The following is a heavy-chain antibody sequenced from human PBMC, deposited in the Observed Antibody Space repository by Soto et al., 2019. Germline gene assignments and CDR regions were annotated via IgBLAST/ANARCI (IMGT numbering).Heavy chain of an antibody. D-gene: IGHD6-13*01. V-gene: IGHV1-18*01. CDR3: ARDSIAAAGMNSDY. J-gene: IGHJ4*02. CDR1: GYTFTSYG. CDR2: ISAYNGNT. Sequence: XSVKVSCKASGYTFTSYGISLVRHTPGQGLEWMGWISAYNGNTNYAQKLQGRVTMTTDTSTSTAYMELRSLRYDDTAVYYCARDSIAAAGMNSDYWGQGTLVTVSS.